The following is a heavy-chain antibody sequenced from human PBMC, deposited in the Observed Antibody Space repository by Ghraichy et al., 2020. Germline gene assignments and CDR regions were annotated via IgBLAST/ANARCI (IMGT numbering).Heavy chain of an antibody. V-gene: IGHV4-59*01. Sequence: SETLSLTCTVSGGSISSYYWSWIRQPPGKGLEWIGYIYYSGSTNYNPSLKSRVTISVDTSKNQFSLKLSSVTAADTAVYYCARGDTAMASDYYYGMDVWGQGTTVTVSS. CDR2: IYYSGST. CDR1: GGSISSYY. J-gene: IGHJ6*02. CDR3: ARGDTAMASDYYYGMDV. D-gene: IGHD5-18*01.